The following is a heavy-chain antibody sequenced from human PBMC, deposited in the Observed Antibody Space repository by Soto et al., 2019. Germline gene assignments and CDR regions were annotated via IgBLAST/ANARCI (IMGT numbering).Heavy chain of an antibody. Sequence: GGSLRLSCAASGFTFSSYAMSWVRQAPGRGLEWVSAISGSGGGTYYADSVKGRFTISRDNSKNTLYLQMNSLRAEDTAVYYCAKLDVGYCSSTSCYRDYWGQGTLVTVSS. D-gene: IGHD2-2*02. CDR1: GFTFSSYA. J-gene: IGHJ4*02. CDR2: ISGSGGGT. V-gene: IGHV3-23*01. CDR3: AKLDVGYCSSTSCYRDY.